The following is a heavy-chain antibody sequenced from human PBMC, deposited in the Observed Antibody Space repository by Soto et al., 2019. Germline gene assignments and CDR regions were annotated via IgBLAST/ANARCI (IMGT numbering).Heavy chain of an antibody. Sequence: SETLSLTCAVSGGSISSGGYSWSWIRQPPGKGLEWIGYIYHSGSTYYNPSLKSRVTTSVDTSKNQFSLRLSSVTAAETAVYYCARHSYYSNPLRFDPWGQGTLVTVSS. CDR1: GGSISSGGYS. V-gene: IGHV4-30-2*01. CDR3: ARHSYYSNPLRFDP. J-gene: IGHJ5*02. CDR2: IYHSGST. D-gene: IGHD4-4*01.